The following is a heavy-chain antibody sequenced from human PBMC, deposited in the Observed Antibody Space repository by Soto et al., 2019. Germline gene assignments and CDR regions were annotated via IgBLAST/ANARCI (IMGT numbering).Heavy chain of an antibody. D-gene: IGHD6-13*01. Sequence: EVQLVESGGGLVQPGGSLRLSCAASGFTFSSYWMHRVRQAPGKGLVWVSRINSDGSSTSYADSVKGRFTISRDNAKNTLYLQMNSLRAEDTAVYYCARDPYSSSWYKGWNWFDPWGQGTLVTVSS. CDR2: INSDGSST. V-gene: IGHV3-74*01. J-gene: IGHJ5*02. CDR3: ARDPYSSSWYKGWNWFDP. CDR1: GFTFSSYW.